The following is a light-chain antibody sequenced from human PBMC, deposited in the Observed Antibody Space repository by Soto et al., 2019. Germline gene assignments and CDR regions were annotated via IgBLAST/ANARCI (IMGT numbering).Light chain of an antibody. CDR2: AAS. CDR3: LQVYNYPLT. CDR1: QGIRND. Sequence: AIQITQSPPSLSASVGDRVTITCRASQGIRNDLGWYQQKPGKAPNLLIYAASSLQSGVPSTFSGSGSGTDFTLTISSLQPEDFATYYCLQVYNYPLTFGGGTKVDIK. V-gene: IGKV1-6*01. J-gene: IGKJ4*01.